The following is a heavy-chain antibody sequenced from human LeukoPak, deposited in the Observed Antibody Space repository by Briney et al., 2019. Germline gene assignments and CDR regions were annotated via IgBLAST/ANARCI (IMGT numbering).Heavy chain of an antibody. Sequence: PGGSLRLSCAASGFTFSSYEMNWVRQAPGKGLEWVSYISSSGSTIYYADSVKGRFTISRDNAKNSLYLQMYSLRAEDTAVYYCAREGVYGDDHYFDYWGQGTLVTVSS. V-gene: IGHV3-48*03. J-gene: IGHJ4*02. CDR2: ISSSGSTI. CDR1: GFTFSSYE. CDR3: AREGVYGDDHYFDY. D-gene: IGHD4-17*01.